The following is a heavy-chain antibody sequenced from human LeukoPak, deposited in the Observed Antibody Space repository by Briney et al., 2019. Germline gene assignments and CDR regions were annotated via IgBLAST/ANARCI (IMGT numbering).Heavy chain of an antibody. CDR2: IYYSGST. V-gene: IGHV4-39*01. CDR1: GGSNSSSSYY. J-gene: IGHJ6*02. CDR3: ASNGDAVTTNPYYYYGMDV. Sequence: SETLTLTCTVSGGSNSSSSYYWGWIRQPPGKGLEWLGSIYYSGSTYYNPSLKSRVTISVDTSKNQFSLKLSSVTAADTAVYYCASNGDAVTTNPYYYYGMDVWGQGTTVTVSS. D-gene: IGHD4-17*01.